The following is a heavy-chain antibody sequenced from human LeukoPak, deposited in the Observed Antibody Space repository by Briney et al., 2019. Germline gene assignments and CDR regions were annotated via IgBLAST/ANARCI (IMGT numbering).Heavy chain of an antibody. V-gene: IGHV3-48*03. Sequence: PGGSLRLSCAASGFTFSSYEMNWVRQAPGKGLEWVSYISSSGSTIYYADSVKGRFTISRDNAKNSLYLQMNSLRAEDTAVYYCARDPGIAAAGTVGYFDYWGQGNLVTVSS. CDR2: ISSSGSTI. J-gene: IGHJ4*02. D-gene: IGHD6-13*01. CDR1: GFTFSSYE. CDR3: ARDPGIAAAGTVGYFDY.